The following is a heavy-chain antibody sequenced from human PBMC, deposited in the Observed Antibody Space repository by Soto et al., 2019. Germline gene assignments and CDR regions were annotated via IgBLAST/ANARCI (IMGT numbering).Heavy chain of an antibody. CDR2: INPKSGGT. V-gene: IGHV1-2*02. J-gene: IGHJ6*04. Sequence: ASVKVSCKSSGHTFTDHYIHWVRQAPGPGLEWMGWINPKSGGTNYAQKFQGRVTMTRDTSISTAYLDLSGLSSNDTAMYFCARWGQEYCSGGSCSRHDISYGMDVWGKGTTVTVS. D-gene: IGHD2-15*01. CDR3: ARWGQEYCSGGSCSRHDISYGMDV. CDR1: GHTFTDHY.